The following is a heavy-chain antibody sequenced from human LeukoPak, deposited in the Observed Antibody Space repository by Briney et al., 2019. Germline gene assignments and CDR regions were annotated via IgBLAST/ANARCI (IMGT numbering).Heavy chain of an antibody. J-gene: IGHJ4*02. V-gene: IGHV4-61*02. CDR3: ARLRRSGDLEGYFDY. CDR2: ISSSGST. D-gene: IGHD2-21*02. Sequence: PSETLSLTCTVSGDSISSGDYYWSWIRQPAGKGLEWIGRISSSGSTNYNPSLKRRVTISTDTSKNQFSLKLSSVTAADTAVYYCARLRRSGDLEGYFDYWGQGTLVTVSS. CDR1: GDSISSGDYY.